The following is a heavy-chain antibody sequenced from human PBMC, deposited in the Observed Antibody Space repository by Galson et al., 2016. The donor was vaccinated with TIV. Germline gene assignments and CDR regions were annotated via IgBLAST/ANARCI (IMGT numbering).Heavy chain of an antibody. Sequence: RLSCAASGFTFDDYAMHWVRRAPGKGLEWVSGIGWNGGSIGYADSVKGRFTISRDNAKNSLYLQMNSLRAEDTALYYCSRGSGDAPYYFYMDVWGEGTAVTVSS. V-gene: IGHV3-9*01. D-gene: IGHD2-21*01. CDR1: GFTFDDYA. CDR2: IGWNGGSI. J-gene: IGHJ6*03. CDR3: SRGSGDAPYYFYMDV.